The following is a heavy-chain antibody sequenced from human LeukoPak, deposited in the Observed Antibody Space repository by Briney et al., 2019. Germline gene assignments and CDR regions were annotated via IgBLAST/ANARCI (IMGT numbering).Heavy chain of an antibody. J-gene: IGHJ4*02. CDR3: AKEREAYCSGGSCYGSDKLFPADY. CDR2: IRGTGGST. CDR1: GFTFSSYA. V-gene: IGHV3-23*01. D-gene: IGHD2-15*01. Sequence: GGSLRLSCAASGFTFSSYAMTWVRQAPRKGLEWVSSIRGTGGSTFYADSVKGRFTISRDNSKNTLYLRMNSLRAEDTATYYCAKEREAYCSGGSCYGSDKLFPADYWGQGTLVTVSS.